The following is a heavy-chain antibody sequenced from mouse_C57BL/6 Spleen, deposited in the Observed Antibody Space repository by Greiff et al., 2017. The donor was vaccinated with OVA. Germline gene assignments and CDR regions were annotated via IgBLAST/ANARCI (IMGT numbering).Heavy chain of an antibody. Sequence: VQVVESGAEPAKPGASVKLSCKASGYTFTSYWMHWVKQRPGQGLEWIGYINPSSGYTKYNQKFKDKATLTADKSSSTAYMQLSSLTYEDSAVYYCANREFAYWGQGTLVTVSA. CDR1: GYTFTSYW. V-gene: IGHV1-7*01. CDR3: ANREFAY. CDR2: INPSSGYT. J-gene: IGHJ3*01.